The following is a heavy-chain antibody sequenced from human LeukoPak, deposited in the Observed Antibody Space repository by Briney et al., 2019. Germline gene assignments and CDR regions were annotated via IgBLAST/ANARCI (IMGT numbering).Heavy chain of an antibody. CDR1: GFTFSSYE. CDR2: IKQDGSEK. Sequence: GGSLRLSCAASGFTFSSYEMNWVRQAPGKGLEWVANIKQDGSEKYYVDSVKGRFTISRDNAKNSLYLQMNSLRAEDTAVYYCAKALPGYSSGWYTAYAFDIWGQGTMVTVSS. CDR3: AKALPGYSSGWYTAYAFDI. D-gene: IGHD6-19*01. V-gene: IGHV3-7*01. J-gene: IGHJ3*02.